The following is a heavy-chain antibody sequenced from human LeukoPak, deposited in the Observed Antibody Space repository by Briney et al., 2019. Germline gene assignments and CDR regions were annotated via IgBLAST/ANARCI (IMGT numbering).Heavy chain of an antibody. CDR1: GSSISSGSYY. CDR3: AREKPYYDFWSGYPDY. D-gene: IGHD3-3*01. V-gene: IGHV4-61*02. Sequence: SETLSLTCTVSGSSISSGSYYWSWIRQPAGKGLEWIGRIYTSGSTNYNPSLKSRVTISVDTSKNQFSLKLSSVTAADTAVYYCAREKPYYDFWSGYPDYWGQGTLVTVSS. CDR2: IYTSGST. J-gene: IGHJ4*02.